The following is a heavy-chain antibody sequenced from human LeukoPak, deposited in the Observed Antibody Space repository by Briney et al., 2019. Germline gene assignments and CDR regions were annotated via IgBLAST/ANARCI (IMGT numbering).Heavy chain of an antibody. CDR3: AKDRSESYFYFDF. Sequence: GGSLRLSCAASGFIFSSNGMHWVRHTPGKGLEWVSFIRYGGNDERYADSVKGRFTISRDNSKNTLYLQMNSLRPEDTAVYYCAKDRSESYFYFDFWGQGTLVTVSS. V-gene: IGHV3-30*02. CDR2: IRYGGNDE. D-gene: IGHD1-26*01. J-gene: IGHJ4*02. CDR1: GFIFSSNG.